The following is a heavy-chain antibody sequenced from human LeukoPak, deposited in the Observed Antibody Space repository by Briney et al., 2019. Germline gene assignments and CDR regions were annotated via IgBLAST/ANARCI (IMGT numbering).Heavy chain of an antibody. CDR1: GDSISSGDYY. V-gene: IGHV4-61*02. Sequence: SQTLSLTCTVSGDSISSGDYYWSWIRQPAGKGLEWIGSIYYSGSTYYNPSLKSRVTISVDTSKNQFSLRLTSVTAADTAVYYCARDVGNPFYLFDYWGQGTLVTVSS. J-gene: IGHJ4*02. CDR3: ARDVGNPFYLFDY. CDR2: IYYSGST. D-gene: IGHD1-26*01.